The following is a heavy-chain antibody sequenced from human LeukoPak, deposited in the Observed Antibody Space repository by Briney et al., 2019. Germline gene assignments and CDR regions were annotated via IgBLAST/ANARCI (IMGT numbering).Heavy chain of an antibody. V-gene: IGHV4-39*07. J-gene: IGHJ5*02. D-gene: IGHD2-15*01. CDR2: IYYSGST. CDR1: GGSISSSSYY. CDR3: ARDRVVVAAIGLSPTNWFDP. Sequence: PSETLSLTCTVSGGSISSSSYYWGWIRQPPGKGLEWIGSIYYSGSTYYNSSLKSRVTISVDTSKNQFSLKLSSVTAADTAVYYCARDRVVVAAIGLSPTNWFDPWGQGTLVTVSS.